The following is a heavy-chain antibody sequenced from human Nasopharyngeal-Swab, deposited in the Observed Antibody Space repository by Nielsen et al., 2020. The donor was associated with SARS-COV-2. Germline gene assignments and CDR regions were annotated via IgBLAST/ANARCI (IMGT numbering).Heavy chain of an antibody. Sequence: SETLSLTCTVSGGSISSSSYYWGWIRQPPGKGLEWIGEINHSGSTNYNPSLKSRVTISVDTSKNQFSLKLSSVTAADTAVYYCARPKYSGYDDEFGAYFDYWGQGTLVTVSS. J-gene: IGHJ4*02. CDR1: GGSISSSSYY. D-gene: IGHD5-12*01. CDR3: ARPKYSGYDDEFGAYFDY. V-gene: IGHV4-39*01. CDR2: INHSGST.